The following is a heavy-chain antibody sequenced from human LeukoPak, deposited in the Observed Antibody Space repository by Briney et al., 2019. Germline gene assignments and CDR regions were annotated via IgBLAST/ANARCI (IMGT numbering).Heavy chain of an antibody. CDR3: ARVRRIYDYIWGSYRYIRKRIDY. V-gene: IGHV3-53*01. D-gene: IGHD3-16*02. CDR1: GFTVSSNY. J-gene: IGHJ4*02. Sequence: GGSLRLSCAASGFTVSSNYMSWVRQAPGKGLEWVSVIYSGGSTYYADSVKGRFTISRDNSKNTLYLQMNGLRAEDTAVYYCARVRRIYDYIWGSYRYIRKRIDYWGQGTLVTVSS. CDR2: IYSGGST.